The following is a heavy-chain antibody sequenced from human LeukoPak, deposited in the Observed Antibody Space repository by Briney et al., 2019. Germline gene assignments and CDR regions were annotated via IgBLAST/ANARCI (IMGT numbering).Heavy chain of an antibody. J-gene: IGHJ4*02. CDR1: GFTFSSYS. V-gene: IGHV3-21*01. Sequence: KPGGSLRLSCAASGFTFSSYSMNWVRQAPGKGLEWVSSITSSSSYTYYADSVKGRFTISRDNTKNSLYLQMNSLRAEDTAVYYCARALAVAGTKTGTSIDYWGQGTRVTVSS. D-gene: IGHD6-19*01. CDR2: ITSSSSYT. CDR3: ARALAVAGTKTGTSIDY.